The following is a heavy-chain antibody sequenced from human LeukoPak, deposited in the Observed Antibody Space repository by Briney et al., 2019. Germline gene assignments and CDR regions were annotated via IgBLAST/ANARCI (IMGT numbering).Heavy chain of an antibody. CDR2: IYHSGST. J-gene: IGHJ5*02. D-gene: IGHD2-2*01. V-gene: IGHV4-38-2*02. CDR3: ARDCSSTSCRRGWFDP. Sequence: PSETLSLTCTVSGYSISSGYYWGWIRQPPGKGLEWIGSIYHSGSTYYNPSLKSRVTISVDTSKNQFSLELSSVTAADTAVYYCARDCSSTSCRRGWFDPWGQGTLVTVSS. CDR1: GYSISSGYY.